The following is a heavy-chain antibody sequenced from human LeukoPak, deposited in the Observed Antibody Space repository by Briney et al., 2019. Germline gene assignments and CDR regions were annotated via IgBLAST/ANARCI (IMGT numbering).Heavy chain of an antibody. Sequence: SETLSLTCTVSGGSISGYSWTWIRQPPGQGLEWIGYFHSSRTTSYNPSLTGRVIISVDTAMDQISLKLNSVTAADTAVYYCARGHLGLSPWGQGTLVTLSS. CDR1: GGSISGYS. D-gene: IGHD3-16*01. CDR2: FHSSRTT. J-gene: IGHJ5*02. CDR3: ARGHLGLSP. V-gene: IGHV4-59*01.